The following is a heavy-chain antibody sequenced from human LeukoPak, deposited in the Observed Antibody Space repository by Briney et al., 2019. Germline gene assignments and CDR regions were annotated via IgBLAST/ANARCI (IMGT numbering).Heavy chain of an antibody. D-gene: IGHD3-10*01. V-gene: IGHV3-7*01. CDR2: IKQDGSEK. Sequence: PGGSLRLSCAASGFNFSSYWMSWVRQAPGKGLEWVANIKQDGSEKYYVDSVKGRFTISRDNAKNSLYLQMNSLRAEDTAVYYCARGVRDYYGSGTYYYYMDVWGKGTTVTVSS. CDR1: GFNFSSYW. J-gene: IGHJ6*03. CDR3: ARGVRDYYGSGTYYYYMDV.